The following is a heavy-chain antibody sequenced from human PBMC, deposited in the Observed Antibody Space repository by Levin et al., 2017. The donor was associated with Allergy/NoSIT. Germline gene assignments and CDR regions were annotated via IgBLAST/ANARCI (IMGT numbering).Heavy chain of an antibody. CDR3: ARGGTHYFDY. J-gene: IGHJ4*02. D-gene: IGHD1-1*01. Sequence: ASVKVSCKASGYILDDYGVTWVRQAPGQGLEWMGWMRPYNGDTYYAQKFQGRVTMTADTSTSTAFMELRSLGSDDTAVYYCARGGTHYFDYWGQGTLVTVSS. CDR2: MRPYNGDT. CDR1: GYILDDYG. V-gene: IGHV1-18*04.